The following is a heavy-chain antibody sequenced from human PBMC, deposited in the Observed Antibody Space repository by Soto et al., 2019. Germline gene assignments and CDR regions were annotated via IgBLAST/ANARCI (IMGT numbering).Heavy chain of an antibody. D-gene: IGHD5-12*01. CDR3: AVPGRGDFDY. CDR2: VYHSGTT. J-gene: IGHJ4*02. Sequence: TLSLTCAVSGASIGTTEWWSLVRQPPGKGLEWIGEVYHSGTTNCNPSLRSRVTISIDKSRNQFSLTLTSMTAADTALYYCAVPGRGDFDYWSQGPLVTVYS. V-gene: IGHV4-4*02. CDR1: GASIGTTEW.